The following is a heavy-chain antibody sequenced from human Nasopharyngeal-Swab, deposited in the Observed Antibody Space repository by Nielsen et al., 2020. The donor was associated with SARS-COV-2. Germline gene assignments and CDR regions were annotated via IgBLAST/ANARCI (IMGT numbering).Heavy chain of an antibody. D-gene: IGHD1-26*01. J-gene: IGHJ4*02. CDR2: ISSSSSTS. CDR3: ARDVAIVGATLEN. CDR1: EFTMSRNG. Sequence: GGSLRLSCAASEFTMSRNGMHCVRHAPGKGLELVAYISSSSSTSYYADSVKGRLTISRDNPKNSLYLQMNSLRDEDTALYYCARDVAIVGATLENWGQGTLVTVSS. V-gene: IGHV3-48*02.